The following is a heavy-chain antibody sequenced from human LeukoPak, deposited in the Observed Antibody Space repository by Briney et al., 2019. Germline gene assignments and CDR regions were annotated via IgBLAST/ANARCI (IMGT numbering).Heavy chain of an antibody. J-gene: IGHJ5*02. V-gene: IGHV3-64*01. CDR2: ISSNGGST. D-gene: IGHD6-19*01. CDR3: ARSDAGTVAGVDP. CDR1: GFTFSSYA. Sequence: GGSLRLSCAASGFTFSSYAMHWVRQAPGKGLEYVSAISSNGGSTYYANSVKGRFTISRDNSKNTLYLQMGSLRAEDMAVYYCARSDAGTVAGVDPWGQGTLVTVSS.